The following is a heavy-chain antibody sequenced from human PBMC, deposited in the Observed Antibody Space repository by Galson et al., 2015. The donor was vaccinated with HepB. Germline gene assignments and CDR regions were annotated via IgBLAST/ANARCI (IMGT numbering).Heavy chain of an antibody. CDR3: ARVVRFQAGEYYYYYYMDV. Sequence: SVKVSCKASGYTFTSYGISWVRQAPGQGLEWMGWISAYNGNTNYAQKLQGRVTMTTDTSTSTAYMELRSLRSDDTAVYYCARVVRFQAGEYYYYYYMDVWGKGTTVTVSS. CDR1: GYTFTSYG. D-gene: IGHD3-10*02. J-gene: IGHJ6*03. CDR2: ISAYNGNT. V-gene: IGHV1-18*01.